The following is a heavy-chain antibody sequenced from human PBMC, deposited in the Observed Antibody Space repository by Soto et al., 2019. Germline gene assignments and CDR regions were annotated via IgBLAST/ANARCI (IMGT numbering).Heavy chain of an antibody. CDR1: GYTFTGYY. J-gene: IGHJ3*02. D-gene: IGHD1-26*01. V-gene: IGHV1-2*04. CDR2: INPNSGGT. Sequence: ASVKVSCKASGYTFTGYYMHWVRQAPGQGLEWMGWINPNSGGTNCAQKFQGWVTMTRDTSISTAYMELSRLRSDDTAVYYCARAHEWELLDAFDIWGQGTMVTVS. CDR3: ARAHEWELLDAFDI.